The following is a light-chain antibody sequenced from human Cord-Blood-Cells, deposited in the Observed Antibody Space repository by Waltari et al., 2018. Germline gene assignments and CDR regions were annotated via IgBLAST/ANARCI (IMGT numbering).Light chain of an antibody. CDR3: QAWDSSTYV. V-gene: IGLV3-1*01. CDR1: KLGDNY. CDR2: QDS. Sequence: SHELTQPPSVSVSPGQTASITCSGDKLGDNYACWYQQKPGQSPVLVISQDSKRPSGIPERFSGSNAGNTATLTISGTQAMDEADYYCQAWDSSTYVFGTGTKVTVL. J-gene: IGLJ1*01.